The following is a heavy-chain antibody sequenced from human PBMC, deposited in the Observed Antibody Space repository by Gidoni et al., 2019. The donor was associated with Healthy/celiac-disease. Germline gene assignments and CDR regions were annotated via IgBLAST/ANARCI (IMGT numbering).Heavy chain of an antibody. Sequence: EVQLLESGGGLVQPGGSLKLSCAASGFTFYSYAISWVRQAPGKGLEWVSAISGSGGSTYYADSVKGRFTISRDNSKNTLYLQMNSLRAEDTAVYYCAKELFVHYDFWSGYSNFDYWGQGTLVTVSS. CDR2: ISGSGGST. D-gene: IGHD3-3*01. CDR1: GFTFYSYA. V-gene: IGHV3-23*01. J-gene: IGHJ4*02. CDR3: AKELFVHYDFWSGYSNFDY.